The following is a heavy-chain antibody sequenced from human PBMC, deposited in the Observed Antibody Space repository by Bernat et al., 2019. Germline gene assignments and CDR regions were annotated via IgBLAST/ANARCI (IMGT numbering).Heavy chain of an antibody. V-gene: IGHV4-34*01. CDR2: INHIEGT. CDR1: GGSFSGYY. D-gene: IGHD3-22*01. CDR3: ARDLNYYVGSGYWGAFDI. J-gene: IGHJ3*02. Sequence: QVQLQQWGAGLLKPSETLSLTCAVYGGSFSGYYWSWIRQPPGKGLEWIGKINHIEGTNYNPSPKSRVTISVNPSKTQFSLEFSSVTAPETAVNYGARDLNYYVGSGYWGAFDIWGQGTMVTVSS.